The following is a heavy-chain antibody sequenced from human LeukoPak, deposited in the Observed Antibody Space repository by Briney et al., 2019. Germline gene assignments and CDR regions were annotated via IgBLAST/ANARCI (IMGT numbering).Heavy chain of an antibody. J-gene: IGHJ6*02. CDR2: INPNSGGT. V-gene: IGHV1-2*04. CDR1: GYTFTSYY. D-gene: IGHD3-22*01. Sequence: GASVKVSCKASGYTFTSYYMHWVRQAPGQGLEWMGWINPNSGGTNYAQKFQGWVTMTRDTSISTAYMELSRLRSDDTAVYYCARDGFDYYDSSGSYYYYGMDVWGQGTTVTVSS. CDR3: ARDGFDYYDSSGSYYYYGMDV.